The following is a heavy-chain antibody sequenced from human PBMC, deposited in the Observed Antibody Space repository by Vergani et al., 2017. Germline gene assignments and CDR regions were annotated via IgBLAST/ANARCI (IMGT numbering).Heavy chain of an antibody. V-gene: IGHV1-18*04. CDR1: GYTFTSYG. D-gene: IGHD2-2*01. CDR3: ARDPDIVVVPAAPYYYYYYGMDV. Sequence: QVQLVQSGAEVKKPGASVKVSCKASGYTFTSYGISWVRQAPGQGLEWMGWISAYNGNTNYAQKLQGRVTMTTDTSTSTAYMELRSLRSDDTAVYYCARDPDIVVVPAAPYYYYYYGMDVWGQVTTVTVSS. CDR2: ISAYNGNT. J-gene: IGHJ6*02.